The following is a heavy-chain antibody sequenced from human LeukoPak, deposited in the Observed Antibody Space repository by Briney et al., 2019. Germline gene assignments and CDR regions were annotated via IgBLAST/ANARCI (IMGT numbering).Heavy chain of an antibody. CDR2: IYTGGGT. CDR3: AREVMQQLAHFDY. CDR1: GFTVNSNY. J-gene: IGHJ4*02. D-gene: IGHD6-13*01. V-gene: IGHV3-66*02. Sequence: GGSLRLSCAASGFTVNSNYMTWVRQAPGKGLEWVSVIYTGGGTGYADSVKGRFTISRDNSKNTLYLQMNSLRAEDTAVYYCAREVMQQLAHFDYWGQGTLVTVSS.